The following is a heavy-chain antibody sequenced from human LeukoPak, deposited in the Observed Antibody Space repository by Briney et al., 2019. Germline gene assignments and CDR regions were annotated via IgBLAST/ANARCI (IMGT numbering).Heavy chain of an antibody. CDR2: FDPEDGET. D-gene: IGHD1-7*01. CDR1: GYTLTELS. J-gene: IGHJ6*03. V-gene: IGHV1-24*01. Sequence: GASVKVSCRVSGYTLTELSMQWVRQAPGKGLEWTGGFDPEDGETIYAQKFQGRVTMTEDTSTDTAYMELSSLRSEDTAVYYCATVPNYTPYYMDVWGKGTTVTVSS. CDR3: ATVPNYTPYYMDV.